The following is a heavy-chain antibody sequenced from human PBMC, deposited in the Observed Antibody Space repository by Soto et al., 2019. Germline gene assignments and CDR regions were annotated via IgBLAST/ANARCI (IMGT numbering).Heavy chain of an antibody. CDR2: INQDGSDE. V-gene: IGHV3-7*01. CDR1: GFTFSHYY. D-gene: IGHD2-21*01. CDR3: ARDPSFVCLDF. J-gene: IGHJ4*02. Sequence: EVQLVESGGGVVQPGGSLRLSCGASGFTFSHYYMSWVRRTPGKGLEWVANINQDGSDEGYVDSVKGRFTVSRDNAKNSLFLQMNNLRVEDTAVYNCARDPSFVCLDFWGQGTLVTVSS.